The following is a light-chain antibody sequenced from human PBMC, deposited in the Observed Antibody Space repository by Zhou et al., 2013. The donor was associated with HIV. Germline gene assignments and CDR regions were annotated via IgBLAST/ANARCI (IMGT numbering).Light chain of an antibody. CDR1: QDINKF. CDR3: QHYDGLPR. CDR2: DAS. Sequence: DIQMTQSPSSLSASVGDRVTITCQASQDINKFLNWYQQTPGKAPKLLIYDASNLETGVPSRFSGSGSGTNFTFTISSLQPEDIATYYCQHYDGLPRFGHGTRLESK. V-gene: IGKV1-33*01. J-gene: IGKJ5*01.